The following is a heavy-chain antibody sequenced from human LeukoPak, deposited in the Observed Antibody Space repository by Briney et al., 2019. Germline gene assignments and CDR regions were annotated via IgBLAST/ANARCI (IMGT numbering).Heavy chain of an antibody. CDR1: GFTFSSYG. CDR2: IRYDGSNK. J-gene: IGHJ4*02. D-gene: IGHD3-22*01. CDR3: AKSKVDYDSSGPFDY. Sequence: PGGSLRLSCAASGFTFSSYGMHWVRQAPGKGLEGVAFIRYDGSNKYYADSVKGRFTISRDNSKNTLYLQMNSLRAEDTAVYYCAKSKVDYDSSGPFDYWGQGTLVTVSS. V-gene: IGHV3-30*02.